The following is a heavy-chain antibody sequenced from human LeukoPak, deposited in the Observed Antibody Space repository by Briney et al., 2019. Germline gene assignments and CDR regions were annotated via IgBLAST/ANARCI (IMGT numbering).Heavy chain of an antibody. CDR2: IYYSGSN. V-gene: IGHV4-59*01. Sequence: PSETLSLTCTVSGGSISSYYWSWIRQPPGKGLEWIGYIYYSGSNNYNPSLESRVTISVDTSKNQFSLKLSSVTAADTAVYYCARDSSYGDPYYFDYWGQGTLVTVSS. CDR1: GGSISSYY. CDR3: ARDSSYGDPYYFDY. D-gene: IGHD4-17*01. J-gene: IGHJ4*02.